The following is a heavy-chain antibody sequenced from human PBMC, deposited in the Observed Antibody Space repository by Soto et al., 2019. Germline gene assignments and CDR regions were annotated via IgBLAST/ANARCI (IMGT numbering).Heavy chain of an antibody. V-gene: IGHV1-2*02. J-gene: IGHJ6*02. CDR2: INPNSGGT. CDR3: ARWYNWNYGYYYGMDV. D-gene: IGHD1-7*01. Sequence: ASVKVSCKPSGHTFSAYYIHWVRQAPGQGLEWMGWINPNSGGTNYAQKFQGRVTMTRDTSISTAYMELSRLRSDDTAVYYCARWYNWNYGYYYGMDVWGQGTTVTVSS. CDR1: GHTFSAYY.